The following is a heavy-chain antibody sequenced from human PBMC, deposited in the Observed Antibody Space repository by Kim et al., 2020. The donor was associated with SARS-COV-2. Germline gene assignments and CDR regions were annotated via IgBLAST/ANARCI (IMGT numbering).Heavy chain of an antibody. V-gene: IGHV1-69*04. D-gene: IGHD3-22*01. CDR1: GGTFSSYA. J-gene: IGHJ4*02. CDR3: ARGHGDYYDSSGIRYDY. CDR2: IIPILGIA. Sequence: SVKVSCKASGGTFSSYAISWVRQAPGQGLEWMGRIIPILGIANYAQKFQGRVTITADKSTSTAYMELSSLRSEDTAVYYCARGHGDYYDSSGIRYDYWGQGTLVTVSS.